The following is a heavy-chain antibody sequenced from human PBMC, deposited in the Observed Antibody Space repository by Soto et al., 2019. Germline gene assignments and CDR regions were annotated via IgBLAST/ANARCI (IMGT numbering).Heavy chain of an antibody. V-gene: IGHV4-34*01. J-gene: IGHJ4*02. CDR1: GGSFSGYY. CDR2: INHSGST. CDR3: ARVHYYDSSGYSR. D-gene: IGHD3-22*01. Sequence: SETLSLTCAVYGGSFSGYYWSWIRQPPGKGLEWIGEINHSGSTNYNPSLKSRVTISVDTSKNQFSLKLSSVTAADTAVYYCARVHYYDSSGYSRWGQGTLVTVS.